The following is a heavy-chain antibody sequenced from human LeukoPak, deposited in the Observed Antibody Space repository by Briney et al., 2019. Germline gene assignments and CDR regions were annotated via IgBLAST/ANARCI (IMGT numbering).Heavy chain of an antibody. J-gene: IGHJ4*02. Sequence: ASVKVSCKTSGYTFTSYGISWVRQAPGQGLEWMGWISAYNGNTNYAQKVQGRVTMTTDTSTSTAYMELSSLRSEDTAVYYCARGGPYYYDSSGYYYYRYWGQGTLVTVSS. CDR1: GYTFTSYG. CDR3: ARGGPYYYDSSGYYYYRY. V-gene: IGHV1-18*01. D-gene: IGHD3-22*01. CDR2: ISAYNGNT.